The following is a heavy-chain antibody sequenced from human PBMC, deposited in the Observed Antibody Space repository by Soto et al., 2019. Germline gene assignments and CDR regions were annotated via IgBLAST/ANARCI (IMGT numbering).Heavy chain of an antibody. Sequence: SETLSLTCTVSGGSVNNGIYFWAWIRQSPGKGLEWLATVHYTGTTFYSPSLKSRVTISVDPSKNQVSLSLTSVTAADTALYFCARQGTGWLHWAFDSWGQGTTVTVSS. CDR3: ARQGTGWLHWAFDS. J-gene: IGHJ4*03. D-gene: IGHD5-12*01. CDR1: GGSVNNGIYF. CDR2: VHYTGTT. V-gene: IGHV4-39*01.